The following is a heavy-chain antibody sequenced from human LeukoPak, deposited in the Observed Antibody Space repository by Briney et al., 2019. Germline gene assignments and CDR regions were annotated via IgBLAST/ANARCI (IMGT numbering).Heavy chain of an antibody. V-gene: IGHV5-51*01. D-gene: IGHD1-26*01. Sequence: HGESLKISCKGSGYSFTSYWIGWVRQMPGKGLEWMGIIYPGDSDTRYSPSFQGQVTISADKSISTAYLQWSSLKASDTAMYYCARHDSGSYYRGTLGWWGQGTLVTVSS. CDR3: ARHDSGSYYRGTLGW. J-gene: IGHJ4*02. CDR2: IYPGDSDT. CDR1: GYSFTSYW.